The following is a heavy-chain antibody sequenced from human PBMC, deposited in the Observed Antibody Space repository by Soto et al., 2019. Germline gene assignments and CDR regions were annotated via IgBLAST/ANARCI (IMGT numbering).Heavy chain of an antibody. D-gene: IGHD6-19*01. CDR3: ARWACGSNDWYFGALDI. CDR1: GYAFSNFG. V-gene: IGHV1-18*04. J-gene: IGHJ3*02. CDR2: ISTSDGNT. Sequence: ASVKVSCKASGYAFSNFGISWVRQAPGQGPEWMGWISTSDGNTNYAQKLQERVTMTTDASTTTAYLELRSLTFDDTAFYYCARWACGSNDWYFGALDIWGQ.